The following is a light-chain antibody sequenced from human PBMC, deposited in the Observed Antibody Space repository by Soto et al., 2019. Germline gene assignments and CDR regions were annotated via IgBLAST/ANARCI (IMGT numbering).Light chain of an antibody. CDR3: QQSYSTLT. V-gene: IGKV1-39*01. CDR2: AAS. J-gene: IGKJ5*01. CDR1: RNINKY. Sequence: DIQMTQSPSSLSASVGDNVTITCRSSRNINKYLCWYQQKPGKAPNLLIYAASNMHSGVPPRLSGSGSGTNFTLTISSLQLEDFATYYCQQSYSTLTFGQGTRLEIK.